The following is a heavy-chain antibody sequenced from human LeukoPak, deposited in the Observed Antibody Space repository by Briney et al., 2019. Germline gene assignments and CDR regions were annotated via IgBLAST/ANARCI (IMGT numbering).Heavy chain of an antibody. CDR2: INPNSGGT. CDR1: GYTFTSYD. J-gene: IGHJ5*02. D-gene: IGHD2-2*01. V-gene: IGHV1-2*02. Sequence: ASVKVSCKASGYTFTSYDINWVRQATGQGLEWMGWINPNSGGTNYAQKFQGRVTMTRDTSISTAYMELSRLRSDDTAVYYCARDQPNQYCSSTSCHLNWFDPWGQGTLVTVSS. CDR3: ARDQPNQYCSSTSCHLNWFDP.